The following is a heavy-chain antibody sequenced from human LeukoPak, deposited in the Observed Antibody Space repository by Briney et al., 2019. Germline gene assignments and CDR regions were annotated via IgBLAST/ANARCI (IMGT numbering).Heavy chain of an antibody. V-gene: IGHV1-18*01. J-gene: IGHJ5*02. D-gene: IGHD2-2*01. Sequence: ASVKVSCKASGYTFTGYGISWVRQAPGQGLEWMGWISAYNGNTNYAQKLQGRVTMTTDTSTSTAYMELRSLRSDDTAVYYCARGVVPAAIEVNNWFDPWGQGTLVTVSS. CDR1: GYTFTGYG. CDR3: ARGVVPAAIEVNNWFDP. CDR2: ISAYNGNT.